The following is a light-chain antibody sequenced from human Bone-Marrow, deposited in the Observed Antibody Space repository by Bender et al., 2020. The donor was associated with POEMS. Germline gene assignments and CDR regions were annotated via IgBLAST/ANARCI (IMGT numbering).Light chain of an antibody. V-gene: IGLV2-23*01. CDR2: AGD. CDR1: SNDVGAYNL. CDR3: SSYAGTTTYVI. Sequence: QSALTQPRSLSGSPGQSITISCTGTSNDVGAYNLVSWYQQHPGKAPKLILYAGDRRPSGVSDRFSGSKSGNTASLTISGLQAEDEADYHCSSYAGTTTYVIFGGGTKLTVL. J-gene: IGLJ2*01.